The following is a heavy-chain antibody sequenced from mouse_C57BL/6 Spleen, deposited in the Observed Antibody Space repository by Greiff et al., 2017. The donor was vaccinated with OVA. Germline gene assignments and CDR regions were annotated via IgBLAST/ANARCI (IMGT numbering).Heavy chain of an antibody. CDR1: GYTFTDYY. CDR3: ARTGYDGY. Sequence: EVQLQQSGPELVKPGASVKISCKASGYTFTDYYMNWVKQSHGKSLEWIGDINPNNGGTSYNQKFKGKATLTVDKSSSTAYMELRSLTSEDSAVYYCARTGYDGYWGQGTLVTVSA. CDR2: INPNNGGT. D-gene: IGHD2-2*01. V-gene: IGHV1-26*01. J-gene: IGHJ3*01.